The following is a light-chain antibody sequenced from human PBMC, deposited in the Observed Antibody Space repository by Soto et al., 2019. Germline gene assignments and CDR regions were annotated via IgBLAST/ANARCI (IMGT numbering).Light chain of an antibody. V-gene: IGLV4-69*01. CDR1: SGHSSFA. J-gene: IGLJ2*01. CDR3: QTWGAGTHVL. Sequence: QPVLTQSPSASASLGASVRLTCTLSSGHSSFAIAWHQQQPEKGPRYLMKVNSDGSHNKGDGIPDRFSGSSSGAERYLTISSLQFEDEADYYCQTWGAGTHVLFGGGTKLTVL. CDR2: VNSDGSH.